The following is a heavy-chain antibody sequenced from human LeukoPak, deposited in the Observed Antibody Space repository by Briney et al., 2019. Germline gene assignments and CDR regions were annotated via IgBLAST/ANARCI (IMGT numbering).Heavy chain of an antibody. Sequence: PSETLSLTCAVYGGSFSGYYWSWIRQPPGKGLEWIGEINHSGSTNYNPSLKSRVTISVDTSKNQFSLKLSSVTAADTAVYYCARLSSSGGDAFDIWGQGTMVTVSS. D-gene: IGHD6-19*01. V-gene: IGHV4-34*01. J-gene: IGHJ3*02. CDR1: GGSFSGYY. CDR2: INHSGST. CDR3: ARLSSSGGDAFDI.